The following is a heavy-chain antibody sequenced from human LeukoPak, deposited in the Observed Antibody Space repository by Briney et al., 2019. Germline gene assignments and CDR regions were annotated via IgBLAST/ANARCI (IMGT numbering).Heavy chain of an antibody. CDR1: GGSISSYY. J-gene: IGHJ5*02. CDR2: FHNSRTT. CDR3: ARGHLGLSP. D-gene: IGHD3-10*01. Sequence: SETLSLTCTVSGGSISSYYWNWIRQPPGQGLEWIGYFHNSRTTSYNPSLTGRVIISVDTAMDQISLKLNSVTAVDTAVYYCARGHLGLSPWGQGTLVTVSS. V-gene: IGHV4-59*01.